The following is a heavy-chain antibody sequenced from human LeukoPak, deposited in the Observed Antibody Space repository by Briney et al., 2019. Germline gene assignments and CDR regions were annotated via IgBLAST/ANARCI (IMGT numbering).Heavy chain of an antibody. Sequence: GGSLRLSCAASGFTFNTYSMNWVRQAPGKGLEWLSYISSSSSTMYYADSVKGRFTISRDNSKNTLYLQMNSLRAEDTAVYYCAKSTVRYCSSTSCYTDYWGQGTLVTVSS. CDR1: GFTFNTYS. CDR3: AKSTVRYCSSTSCYTDY. D-gene: IGHD2-2*02. CDR2: ISSSSSTM. J-gene: IGHJ4*02. V-gene: IGHV3-48*01.